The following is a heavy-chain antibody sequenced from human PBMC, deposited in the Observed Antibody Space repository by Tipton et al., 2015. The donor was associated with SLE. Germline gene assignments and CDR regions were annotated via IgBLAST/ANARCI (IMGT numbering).Heavy chain of an antibody. CDR2: ISSSTSYI. J-gene: IGHJ4*02. D-gene: IGHD3-10*01. CDR1: GFPFSSYS. V-gene: IGHV3-21*04. Sequence: QLVQSGGGLVKPGGSLRLSCAASGFPFSSYSMNWVRQAPGKGLEWVSSISSSTSYIYYADSVKGRFTISRDNAKNSLYLQMNSLRAEDTAVYYCARDLVRGVSGGYWGQGTLVTVSS. CDR3: ARDLVRGVSGGY.